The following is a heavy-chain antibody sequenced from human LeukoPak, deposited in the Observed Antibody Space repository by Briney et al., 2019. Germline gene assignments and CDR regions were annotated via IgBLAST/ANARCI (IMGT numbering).Heavy chain of an antibody. Sequence: GGSMRLSCAASGFTFSSYGMHWVRQAPGKGLEWVAVISYDGSNKYYADSVKGRFTISRDNSKNTLYLQMNSLRAEDTAVYYCAKIQRRDSSGLGAFDIWGQGTMVTVSS. D-gene: IGHD3-22*01. J-gene: IGHJ3*02. CDR3: AKIQRRDSSGLGAFDI. CDR2: ISYDGSNK. CDR1: GFTFSSYG. V-gene: IGHV3-30*18.